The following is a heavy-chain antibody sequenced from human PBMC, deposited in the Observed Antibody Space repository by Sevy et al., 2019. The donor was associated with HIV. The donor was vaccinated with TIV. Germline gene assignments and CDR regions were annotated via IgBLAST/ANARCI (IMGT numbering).Heavy chain of an antibody. CDR3: ARGFCISSSCSRSS. Sequence: GGSLRLSCAASGFSFNSFNMNWVRQAPGKGLEWVAHISTSSNTIYYADSVKGRFTISRDNAKNSLYLQMNSLRAEDTAVYYCARGFCISSSCSRSSWGQGTLVTVSS. J-gene: IGHJ5*02. CDR1: GFSFNSFN. CDR2: ISTSSNTI. V-gene: IGHV3-48*01. D-gene: IGHD2-2*01.